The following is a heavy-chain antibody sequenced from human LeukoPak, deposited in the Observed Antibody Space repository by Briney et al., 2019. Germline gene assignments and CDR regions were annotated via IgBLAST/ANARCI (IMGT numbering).Heavy chain of an antibody. J-gene: IGHJ4*02. V-gene: IGHV3-33*01. CDR1: GFAFSSYG. CDR3: ARDPALLWFGELLKYYFDY. CDR2: IWYDGSNK. D-gene: IGHD3-10*01. Sequence: GGSLRLSCAASGFAFSSYGMHWVRQAPGKGLEWVAVIWYDGSNKYYADSVKGRFTISRDNSKNTLYLQMNSLRADDTAVYYCARDPALLWFGELLKYYFDYWGQGTLVTVSS.